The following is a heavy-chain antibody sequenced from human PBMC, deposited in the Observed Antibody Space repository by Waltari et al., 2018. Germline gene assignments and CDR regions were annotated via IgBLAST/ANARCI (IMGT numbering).Heavy chain of an antibody. J-gene: IGHJ6*02. Sequence: QVQLVQSGAEVKKPGSSVKVSCKASGGTFSSYAISWVRQAPGQGLECMGGIIPIFGTANYAQKFQGRVAITADESTSTAYMELSSLRSEDTAVYYSARRARYMSSSYYYYGMDVWGQGTTVTVSS. CDR2: IIPIFGTA. D-gene: IGHD6-6*01. V-gene: IGHV1-69*01. CDR1: GGTFSSYA. CDR3: ARRARYMSSSYYYYGMDV.